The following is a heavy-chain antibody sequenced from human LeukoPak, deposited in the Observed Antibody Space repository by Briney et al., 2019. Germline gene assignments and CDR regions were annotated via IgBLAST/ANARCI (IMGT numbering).Heavy chain of an antibody. CDR3: ARVGILNWFDP. Sequence: GGSLRLSCAASGFTISSYSMNWVRQAPGKGLEWVSSISSSSSYIYYADSVKGRFTISRDNAKNSLYLQMNSLRAEDTAVYYCARVGILNWFDPWGQGTLVTVSS. J-gene: IGHJ5*02. CDR1: GFTISSYS. CDR2: ISSSSSYI. V-gene: IGHV3-21*01.